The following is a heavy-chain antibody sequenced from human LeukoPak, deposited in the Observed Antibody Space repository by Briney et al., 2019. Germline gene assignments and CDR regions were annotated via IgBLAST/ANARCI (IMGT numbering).Heavy chain of an antibody. Sequence: SETLSLTCTVSGGSISSYYWSWIRQPPGKGLEWIGYIYYSGSTNYNPSLKSRVTISVDTSKNQFSLKLSSVTAADTAVYYCARGTSRVFPHYFDYWGQGTLVTVSS. V-gene: IGHV4-59*01. CDR1: GGSISSYY. CDR3: ARGTSRVFPHYFDY. D-gene: IGHD1-14*01. J-gene: IGHJ4*02. CDR2: IYYSGST.